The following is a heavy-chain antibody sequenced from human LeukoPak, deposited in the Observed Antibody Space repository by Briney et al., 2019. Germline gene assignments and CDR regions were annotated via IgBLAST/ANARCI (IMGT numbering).Heavy chain of an antibody. Sequence: GGSLRLSCAASGFTFSSYGMHWVWQGPGKGLEWVAFIRYDGSNKYYADSVKGRFTISRDNSKNTLYLQMNSLRAEDTAVYYCAKGYSMVRGVRDFDYWGQGTLVTVSS. CDR2: IRYDGSNK. V-gene: IGHV3-30*02. D-gene: IGHD3-10*01. CDR1: GFTFSSYG. J-gene: IGHJ4*02. CDR3: AKGYSMVRGVRDFDY.